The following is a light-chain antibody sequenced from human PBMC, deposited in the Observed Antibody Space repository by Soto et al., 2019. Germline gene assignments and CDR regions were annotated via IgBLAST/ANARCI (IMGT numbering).Light chain of an antibody. V-gene: IGLV2-14*01. Sequence: QSALTQPASVSGSPGQSITISCTGTSSDIGGYNYVSWYQHHPGKAPKLMIYEVSNQPSGVSNRFSGSKSGNTASLTISGLQAEDEADYYCSSLRVFGTGTKLTVL. CDR1: SSDIGGYNY. J-gene: IGLJ1*01. CDR2: EVS. CDR3: SSLRV.